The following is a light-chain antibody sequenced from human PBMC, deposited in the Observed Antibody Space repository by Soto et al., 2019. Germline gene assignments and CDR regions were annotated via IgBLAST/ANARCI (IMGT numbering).Light chain of an antibody. V-gene: IGLV2-14*02. J-gene: IGLJ1*01. Sequence: QSALTQPASVSGSPGQSITISCTGTSSDVGGYDLVSWYQQHPGKAPKLIIYGVSNRPSGVSNRFSGSKSGNTASLTISGLQAEDEADYYCSSYTSSTTLVVFGTGTKLTVL. CDR1: SSDVGGYDL. CDR2: GVS. CDR3: SSYTSSTTLVV.